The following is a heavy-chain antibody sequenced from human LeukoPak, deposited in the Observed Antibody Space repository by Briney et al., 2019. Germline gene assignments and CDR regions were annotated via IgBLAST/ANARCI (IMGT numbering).Heavy chain of an antibody. CDR1: GGTFSSYA. D-gene: IGHD3-22*01. CDR3: ARKVHYYDSNGYYYSWFDP. Sequence: SVKVSCKASGGTFSSYAISWVRQAPGQGLEWMGGIIPIFGTANYAQKFQGRVTITADESTSTAYMELSSLRSEDTAVYYCARKVHYYDSNGYYYSWFDPWGQGTLVTVSS. CDR2: IIPIFGTA. V-gene: IGHV1-69*01. J-gene: IGHJ5*02.